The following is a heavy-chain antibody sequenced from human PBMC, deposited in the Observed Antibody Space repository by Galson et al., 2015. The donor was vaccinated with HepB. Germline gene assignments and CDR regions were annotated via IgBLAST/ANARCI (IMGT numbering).Heavy chain of an antibody. CDR1: GYTFTSYD. J-gene: IGHJ4*02. CDR3: ARAGWDDTAPIDY. CDR2: INPSGGST. V-gene: IGHV1-46*03. D-gene: IGHD5-18*01. Sequence: SGYTFTSYDINWVRQAPGQGLEWMGIINPSGGSTSYAQKFQGRVTMTRDTSTSTVYMELSSLRSEDTAVYYCARAGWDDTAPIDYWGQGTLVTVSS.